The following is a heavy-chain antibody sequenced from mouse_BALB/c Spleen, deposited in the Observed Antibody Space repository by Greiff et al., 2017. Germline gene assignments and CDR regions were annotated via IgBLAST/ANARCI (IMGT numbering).Heavy chain of an antibody. V-gene: IGHV5-6-4*01. CDR1: GFTFSSYT. CDR3: TRDGPPFGY. Sequence: DVMLVESGGGLVQPGGSLKLSCAASGFTFSSYTMSWVRQTPEKRLEWVAYISSGGTYTYYPDSVKGRFTISRDNAKNTLYLQMSSLKSEDTAMYYCTRDGPPFGYWGQGTTLTVSS. J-gene: IGHJ2*01. CDR2: ISSGGTYT.